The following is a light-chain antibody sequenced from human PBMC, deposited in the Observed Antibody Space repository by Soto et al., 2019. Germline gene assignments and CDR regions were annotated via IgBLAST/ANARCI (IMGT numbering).Light chain of an antibody. V-gene: IGKV2-30*01. CDR1: QSLVYSDGNTY. J-gene: IGKJ3*01. CDR2: F. Sequence: DVVMTQSPLSLPVTLGQPASISCRSSQSLVYSDGNTYLNWFQQRPGQSPRRLIFYRDSRVPDRFSGSGSCTDFTLKISRVEAEDVGIYYCMQATYWPFTFGPGTKVDIE. CDR3: MQATYWPFT.